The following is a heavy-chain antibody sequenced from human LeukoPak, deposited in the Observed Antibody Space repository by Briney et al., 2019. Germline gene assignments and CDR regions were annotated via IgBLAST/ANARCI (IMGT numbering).Heavy chain of an antibody. CDR3: ARLGYCSGGSCYQTDY. CDR1: GGSFSGYY. V-gene: IGHV4-34*01. Sequence: SETLSLTCAVYGGSFSGYYWSWIRQPPGKGLEWIGEINHGGSTNYNPSLKSRVTISVDTSKNQFSLKLSSVTAADTAVYYCARLGYCSGGSCYQTDYWGQGTLVTVSS. CDR2: INHGGST. J-gene: IGHJ4*02. D-gene: IGHD2-15*01.